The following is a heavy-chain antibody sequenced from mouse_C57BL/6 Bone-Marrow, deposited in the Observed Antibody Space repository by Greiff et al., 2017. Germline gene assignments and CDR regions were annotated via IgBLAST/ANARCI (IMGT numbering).Heavy chain of an antibody. CDR2: IYPRSSNT. Sequence: QVQLKQSGAALARPGASVKLSCKASGYTFTSYGISWVKQRTGQGLEWIGEIYPRSSNTYYNEKFKGKATLTADKSASTAYMELRSLTSEDSAVYFCAILLWLRPEDFDYWGQGTTLTVSA. J-gene: IGHJ2*01. V-gene: IGHV1-81*01. CDR3: AILLWLRPEDFDY. CDR1: GYTFTSYG. D-gene: IGHD2-2*01.